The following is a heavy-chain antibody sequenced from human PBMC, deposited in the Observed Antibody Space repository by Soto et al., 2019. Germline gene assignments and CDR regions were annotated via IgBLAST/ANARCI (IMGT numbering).Heavy chain of an antibody. Sequence: PGGSLRLSCAASGFTVSSNYMSWVRQAPGKGLEWVSVIYSGGSTYYADSVKGRFTISRDNSRNTLYLQMNSLRAEDTAVYYCARTCSGGTCSFDYWGQGTLVTVSS. V-gene: IGHV3-66*01. CDR2: IYSGGST. D-gene: IGHD2-15*01. J-gene: IGHJ4*02. CDR3: ARTCSGGTCSFDY. CDR1: GFTVSSNY.